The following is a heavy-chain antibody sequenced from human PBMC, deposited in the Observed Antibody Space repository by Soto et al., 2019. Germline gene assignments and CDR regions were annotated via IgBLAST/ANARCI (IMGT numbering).Heavy chain of an antibody. Sequence: EVQLLESGGGLEQPGGSLRLSCAASGFTFSSYAMSWVRQAPGKGLEWVSIISVSGDITYYADSVKGRFTNSRDNSKNTLYLQMNSLRAEDTALYYCAKGVVAAATNRPSDYWGRGTLVTVSS. J-gene: IGHJ4*02. D-gene: IGHD2-15*01. CDR1: GFTFSSYA. CDR3: AKGVVAAATNRPSDY. CDR2: ISVSGDIT. V-gene: IGHV3-23*01.